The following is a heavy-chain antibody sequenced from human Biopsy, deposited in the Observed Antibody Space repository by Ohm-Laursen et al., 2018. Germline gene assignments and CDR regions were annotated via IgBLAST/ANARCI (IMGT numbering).Heavy chain of an antibody. J-gene: IGHJ6*02. CDR3: ARPPWGHAYGYYNGMDV. D-gene: IGHD3-10*01. Sequence: SLRLSCAASGFTFRDYYMNWIRPPPGWGLAWVSYITHRGGTVYYEDSVKARFTVSRDNAKNSLYLQMDRLRAEDTAVYYCARPPWGHAYGYYNGMDVWGQGTTVIVSS. CDR1: GFTFRDYY. CDR2: ITHRGGTV. V-gene: IGHV3-11*01.